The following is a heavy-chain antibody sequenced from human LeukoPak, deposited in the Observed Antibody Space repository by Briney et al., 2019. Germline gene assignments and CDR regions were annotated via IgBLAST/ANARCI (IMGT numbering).Heavy chain of an antibody. CDR3: ARVVSGTYPPYYYYMDV. V-gene: IGHV1-18*01. D-gene: IGHD1-26*01. J-gene: IGHJ6*03. CDR2: IGAYNGNT. Sequence: AASVKVSCKASGYTVTNYGISWVRQAPGQGLEWMGLIGAYNGNTNYAQKFQGRVTMTTDTSTSTADMELRSLRSDDTAVYYCARVVSGTYPPYYYYMDVWGKGTTVTVSS. CDR1: GYTVTNYG.